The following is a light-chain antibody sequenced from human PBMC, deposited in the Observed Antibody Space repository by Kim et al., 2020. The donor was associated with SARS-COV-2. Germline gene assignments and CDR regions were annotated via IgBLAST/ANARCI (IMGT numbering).Light chain of an antibody. Sequence: SPGERATLSCMASQSVGTTLAWYQHKPGQPPRLLIYGASTRAPGVPGRFSGTGSGTDFTLTVSSLQSEDFAVYYCHQYNDWPPGDTFGQGTKLEI. CDR1: QSVGTT. CDR2: GAS. J-gene: IGKJ2*01. V-gene: IGKV3-15*01. CDR3: HQYNDWPPGDT.